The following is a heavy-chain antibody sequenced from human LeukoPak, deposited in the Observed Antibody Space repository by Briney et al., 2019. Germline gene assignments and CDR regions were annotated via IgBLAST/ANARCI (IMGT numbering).Heavy chain of an antibody. CDR2: IYYSGST. CDR1: GGSISSSSYY. Sequence: SETLSLTCTVSGGSISSSSYYWGWIRQPPGKGLEWIGSIYYSGSTYYNPSLKSRVTISVDTSKNQFSLKLSSVTAADTAVYYCARARGYSYIVDYWGQGTLVTVSS. CDR3: ARARGYSYIVDY. J-gene: IGHJ4*02. D-gene: IGHD5-18*01. V-gene: IGHV4-39*07.